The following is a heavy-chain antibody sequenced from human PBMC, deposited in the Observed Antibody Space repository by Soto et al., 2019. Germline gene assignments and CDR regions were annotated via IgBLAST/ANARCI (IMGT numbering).Heavy chain of an antibody. CDR2: INYSGSF. D-gene: IGHD4-4*01. V-gene: IGHV4-28*05. CDR1: GYFISSSHW. Sequence: QVQVQESGPGLVKASDTLSLTCRVSGYFISSSHWWGWIRQPPGKGLEWIGHINYSGSFYHDPSRKSRAPMSLDTSKPQFSLRLSSVTAVDTAVYYCARIATTTLGGPIDYWGRGTLVTVSS. J-gene: IGHJ4*02. CDR3: ARIATTTLGGPIDY.